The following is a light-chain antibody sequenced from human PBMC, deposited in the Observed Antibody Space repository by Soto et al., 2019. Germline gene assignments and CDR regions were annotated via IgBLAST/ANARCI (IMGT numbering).Light chain of an antibody. CDR2: AAS. Sequence: DIHMTQYPSTLSASVGDRFTISCRASQSISSWLAWYQQKPGKAPKVLIYAASNLQSGVPSRFSGSGSGTDFTPTISSLQPEDFATYYCQQSYSTPITFGHLRLLEFK. J-gene: IGKJ5*01. CDR1: QSISSW. CDR3: QQSYSTPIT. V-gene: IGKV1-39*01.